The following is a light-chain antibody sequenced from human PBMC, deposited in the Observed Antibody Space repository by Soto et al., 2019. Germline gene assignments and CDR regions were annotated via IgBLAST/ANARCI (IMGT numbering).Light chain of an antibody. V-gene: IGKV3-11*01. CDR3: QQRTNWPLFT. CDR1: QSVSSY. CDR2: DTS. J-gene: IGKJ3*01. Sequence: EIVLTQFPATLSLSPGERATLSCRASQSVSSYLAWHQQKPGQAPRLLIYDTSTRATGVPARFSGRGSGTDFTLTISSLEPEDFAVYYCQQRTNWPLFTFGPGTKVDIK.